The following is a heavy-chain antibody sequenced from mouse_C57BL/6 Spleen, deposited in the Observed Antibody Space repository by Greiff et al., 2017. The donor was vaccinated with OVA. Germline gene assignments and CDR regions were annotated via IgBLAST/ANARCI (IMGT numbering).Heavy chain of an antibody. CDR1: GYTFTSYW. Sequence: QVQLQQPGAELVMPGASVKLSCKASGYTFTSYWMHWVKQRPGQGLEWIGEIDPSDSYTSYNQKFKGKSTLTVDKSSSTAYMQLSSLTSEDSAVYYCARRLYGSSSWYFDVWGTGTTVTVSS. D-gene: IGHD1-1*01. J-gene: IGHJ1*03. V-gene: IGHV1-69*01. CDR3: ARRLYGSSSWYFDV. CDR2: IDPSDSYT.